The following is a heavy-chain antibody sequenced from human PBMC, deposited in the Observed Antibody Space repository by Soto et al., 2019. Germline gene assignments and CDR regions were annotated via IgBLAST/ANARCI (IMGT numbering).Heavy chain of an antibody. CDR3: ARVSSGGDSSGYYYGYYYYGMDV. Sequence: SETLSLTCTVSGGSISSYYWSWIRQPPGKGLEWIGYIYYSGSTNYNPSLKSLVTISVDTSKNQFSLKLSSVTAAVTAVYYCARVSSGGDSSGYYYGYYYYGMDVWGQGTTVTVSS. V-gene: IGHV4-59*01. CDR2: IYYSGST. D-gene: IGHD3-22*01. CDR1: GGSISSYY. J-gene: IGHJ6*02.